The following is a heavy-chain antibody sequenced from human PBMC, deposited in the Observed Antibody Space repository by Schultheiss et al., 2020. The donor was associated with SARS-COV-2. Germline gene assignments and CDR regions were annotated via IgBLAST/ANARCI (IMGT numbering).Heavy chain of an antibody. V-gene: IGHV3-11*03. CDR3: AKRWIAAAGTGWFDP. D-gene: IGHD6-13*01. Sequence: GGSLRLSCAASGFTFDDYGMSWVRQAPGKGLEWVSSISSSSSYTNYADSVKGRFTISRDNAKNSLYLQMNSLRAEDTAVYYCAKRWIAAAGTGWFDPWGQGTLVTVSS. CDR1: GFTFDDYG. CDR2: ISSSSSYT. J-gene: IGHJ5*02.